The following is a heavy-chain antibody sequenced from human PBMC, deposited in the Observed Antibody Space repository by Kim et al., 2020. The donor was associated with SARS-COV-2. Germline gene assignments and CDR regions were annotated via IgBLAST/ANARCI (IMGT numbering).Heavy chain of an antibody. CDR2: FSASGGNI. J-gene: IGHJ4*02. Sequence: GGSLRLSCAASGFTLTNYAMSWVRQAPGKGLEWISSFSASGGNIYYVDSVRGRFTISRDTSKNTLSLQMNSLRADDTALYYCAKGKQELISRPFDSWGQG. CDR1: GFTLTNYA. D-gene: IGHD3-3*02. V-gene: IGHV3-23*01. CDR3: AKGKQELISRPFDS.